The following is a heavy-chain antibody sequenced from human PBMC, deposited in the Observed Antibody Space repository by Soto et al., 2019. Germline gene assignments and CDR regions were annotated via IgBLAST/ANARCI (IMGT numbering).Heavy chain of an antibody. J-gene: IGHJ3*02. D-gene: IGHD3-3*01. CDR2: INPNSGGT. V-gene: IGHV1-2*04. CDR3: ARGLPYYDFWSGHHDAFDI. CDR1: GYTFTGYY. Sequence: QVQLVQSGAEVKKPGASVKVSCKASGYTFTGYYMHWVRQAPGQGLEWMGWINPNSGGTNYAQKFQGCVTMTRDTSISTAYMELSRLRSDDTAVYYCARGLPYYDFWSGHHDAFDIWGQGTMVTVSS.